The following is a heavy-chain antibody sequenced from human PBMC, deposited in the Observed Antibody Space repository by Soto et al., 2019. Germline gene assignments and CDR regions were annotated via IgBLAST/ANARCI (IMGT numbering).Heavy chain of an antibody. J-gene: IGHJ5*02. D-gene: IGHD2-15*01. CDR2: IIPIFGTA. V-gene: IGHV1-69*12. CDR1: GGTFSSYA. Sequence: QVQLVQSGAEVKKPGSSVKVSCKASGGTFSSYAISWVRQAPGQGLEWMGGIIPIFGTANYAQKFQGRVTITADESTSTAYMELSSLRSEDTAVYYWAREGAADCSGGSCYSKGWFDPWGQGTLVTVSS. CDR3: AREGAADCSGGSCYSKGWFDP.